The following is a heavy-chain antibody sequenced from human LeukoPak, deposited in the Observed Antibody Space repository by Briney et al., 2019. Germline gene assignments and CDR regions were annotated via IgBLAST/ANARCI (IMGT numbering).Heavy chain of an antibody. CDR2: ISGSSSTI. V-gene: IGHV3-48*01. CDR1: GFTFSSYS. D-gene: IGHD3-22*01. J-gene: IGHJ3*02. CDR3: ARDQGRITMIVVVIPSPDAFDI. Sequence: GGSLRLSCAASGFTFSSYSMNWVRQAPGKGLEWVSYISGSSSTIYYADSVKGRFTISRDNAKNSLYLQMNSLRAEDTAVYYCARDQGRITMIVVVIPSPDAFDIWGQGTMVTVSS.